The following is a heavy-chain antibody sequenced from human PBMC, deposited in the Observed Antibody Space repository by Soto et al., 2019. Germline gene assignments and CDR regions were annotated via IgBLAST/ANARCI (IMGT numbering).Heavy chain of an antibody. J-gene: IGHJ4*02. Sequence: GSLRLSCSASGFTFIRYWMSWVRPAPGKGLEWVAIVKQDESEKYYVDSVKGRFTISRDNAKSSLYLQMNSLRAEDTAVYYCRSVCSSSTCYTWYLDYWGQGTLVTVSS. V-gene: IGHV3-7*01. CDR3: RSVCSSSTCYTWYLDY. D-gene: IGHD2-2*02. CDR1: GFTFIRYW. CDR2: VKQDESEK.